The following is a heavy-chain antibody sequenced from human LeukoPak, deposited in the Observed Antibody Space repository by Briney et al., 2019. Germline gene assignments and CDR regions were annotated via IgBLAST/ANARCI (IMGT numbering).Heavy chain of an antibody. V-gene: IGHV4-39*07. Sequence: SETLSLTCTVSGGSITSNNYFWGWIRQPPGKGLEWIGSIYYSGSTYYNTSLKSRVTLSVDTSKNQFSLKLNSVTAADTAVFYCAREVVGAHFDYWGQGTLVTVSS. J-gene: IGHJ4*02. CDR2: IYYSGST. CDR3: AREVVGAHFDY. CDR1: GGSITSNNYF. D-gene: IGHD1-26*01.